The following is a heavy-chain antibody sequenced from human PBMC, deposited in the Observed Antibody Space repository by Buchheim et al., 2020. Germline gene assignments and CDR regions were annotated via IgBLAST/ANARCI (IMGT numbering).Heavy chain of an antibody. CDR1: GGSISSSNW. Sequence: QMQLQESGPGLVKPSGTLSLTCAVSGGSISSSNWWSWVRQPPGKGLEWIGEIYHSGSTNYNPSLKSRVTISVDKSKNQFSLKLSSVTAADTAVYYCVGLSDRYYYDSSGYSHFDYWGQGTL. V-gene: IGHV4-4*02. CDR2: IYHSGST. J-gene: IGHJ4*02. D-gene: IGHD3-22*01. CDR3: VGLSDRYYYDSSGYSHFDY.